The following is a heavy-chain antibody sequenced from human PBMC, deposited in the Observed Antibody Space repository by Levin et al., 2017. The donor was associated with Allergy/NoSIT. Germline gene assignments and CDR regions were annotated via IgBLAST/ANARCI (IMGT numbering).Heavy chain of an antibody. V-gene: IGHV4-31*03. J-gene: IGHJ5*02. D-gene: IGHD3-10*01. CDR1: GASISSGGYH. CDR2: MYYSGST. CDR3: AKLSCPLTYYYGSGRCNTELKDNWFDP. Sequence: SQTLSLTCTVSGASISSGGYHWGWIRQHPGKGLEWIGYMYYSGSTSYNPSLKSRVTISVDTSKNGFSLKLRSVTAADTAVYYCAKLSCPLTYYYGSGRCNTELKDNWFDPWGQGTLVTVSS.